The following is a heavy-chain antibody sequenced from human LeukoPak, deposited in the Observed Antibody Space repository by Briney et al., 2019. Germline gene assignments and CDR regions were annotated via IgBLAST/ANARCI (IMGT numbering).Heavy chain of an antibody. Sequence: GGSLRLSCAASGFTFSSYWMSWVRQAPGKGLEWVANIKQDGSEKYYVDSVKGRFTISRDNAKNSLYLQMNSLRAEDTAVYYCARADSVGEFTFDYWGQGTLVTVSS. V-gene: IGHV3-7*01. CDR1: GFTFSSYW. CDR2: IKQDGSEK. J-gene: IGHJ4*02. CDR3: ARADSVGEFTFDY. D-gene: IGHD3-10*01.